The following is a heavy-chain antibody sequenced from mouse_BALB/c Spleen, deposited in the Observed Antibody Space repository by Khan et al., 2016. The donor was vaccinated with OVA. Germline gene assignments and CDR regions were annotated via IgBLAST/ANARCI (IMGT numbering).Heavy chain of an antibody. CDR1: GFSLANYS. CDR2: IWSAGST. D-gene: IGHD2-4*01. J-gene: IGHJ3*01. V-gene: IGHV2-2*02. Sequence: VQLQESGPGLVQPSQSLSITCTVSGFSLANYSVHWVRQSPGKGLEWLGVIWSAGSTDYNAAFMSRLTINKDNSRSHVFLKMNSLQPNDTAIYYCARRGYDYGRGALFAYWGQGTLVTVSA. CDR3: ARRGYDYGRGALFAY.